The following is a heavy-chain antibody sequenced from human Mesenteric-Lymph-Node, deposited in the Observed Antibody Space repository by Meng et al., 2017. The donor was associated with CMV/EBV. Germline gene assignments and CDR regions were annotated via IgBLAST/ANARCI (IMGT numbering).Heavy chain of an antibody. CDR3: ARVYEWLLTLGYRFDP. Sequence: GESLKISCVASGFTFDDNGMSWARQAPGKGLQWVSGINWNGGDTRYADTVRGRFTISRDNVKNSLYLQMNSLRVEDTAVYYCARVYEWLLTLGYRFDPWGQGTLVTVSS. D-gene: IGHD3-3*01. V-gene: IGHV3-20*04. J-gene: IGHJ5*02. CDR2: INWNGGDT. CDR1: GFTFDDNG.